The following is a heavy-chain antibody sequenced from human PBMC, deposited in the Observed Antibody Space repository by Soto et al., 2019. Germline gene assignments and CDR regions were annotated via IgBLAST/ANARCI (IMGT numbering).Heavy chain of an antibody. CDR2: ISYDGSNK. CDR3: AKDPLFDY. J-gene: IGHJ4*02. CDR1: GFTFSSYG. V-gene: IGHV3-30*18. Sequence: RLSCAASGFTFSSYGMHWVRQAPGKGLEWVAVISYDGSNKYYADSVKGRFTISRDNSKNTLYLQMNSLRAEDTAVYYCAKDPLFDYWGQGTLVTVSS.